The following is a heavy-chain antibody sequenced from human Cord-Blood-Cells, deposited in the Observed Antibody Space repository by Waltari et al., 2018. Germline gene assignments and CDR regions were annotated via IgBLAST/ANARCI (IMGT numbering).Heavy chain of an antibody. CDR3: ARDQTVGAVAGDY. Sequence: QVQLVQSGAEVKKPGASVKVSCKASGYTFTGYYMHWVRQAPGQGLEWMGRINPNRGGTNYAQEFQGRVTMTRDTSISTAYMGLSRLRADDTAVYYCARDQTVGAVAGDYWGQGTLVTVSS. V-gene: IGHV1-2*06. CDR1: GYTFTGYY. CDR2: INPNRGGT. D-gene: IGHD6-19*01. J-gene: IGHJ4*02.